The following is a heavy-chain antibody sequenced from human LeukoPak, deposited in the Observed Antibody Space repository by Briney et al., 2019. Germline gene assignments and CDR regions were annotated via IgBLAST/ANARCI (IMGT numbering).Heavy chain of an antibody. D-gene: IGHD3-22*01. CDR1: GYSLTELS. CDR2: FDPEYQKT. J-gene: IGHJ3*02. Sequence: ASVKVSCKLSGYSLTELSIHWVRQAPGKGLEWMGGFDPEYQKTIYAERFQDRVTLTEDTSTDTAYMELSSLRSDDTAVYYCATGGPMIAVVITSRPFDIWGQGTMVTVPS. CDR3: ATGGPMIAVVITSRPFDI. V-gene: IGHV1-24*01.